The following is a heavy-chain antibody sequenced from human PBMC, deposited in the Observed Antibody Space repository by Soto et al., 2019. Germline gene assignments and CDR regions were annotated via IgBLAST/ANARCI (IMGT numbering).Heavy chain of an antibody. D-gene: IGHD3-22*01. CDR3: ARDRRYYDSSDYYGMDV. J-gene: IGHJ6*02. V-gene: IGHV1-69*13. CDR2: IIPIFGTA. Sequence: ASVKVSCKASGGTFSSYAMSWVRQAPGQGLEWMGGIIPIFGTANYAQKFQGRVTITADESTSTAYMELSSLRSEDTAVYYCARDRRYYDSSDYYGMDVWGQGTTVTVSS. CDR1: GGTFSSYA.